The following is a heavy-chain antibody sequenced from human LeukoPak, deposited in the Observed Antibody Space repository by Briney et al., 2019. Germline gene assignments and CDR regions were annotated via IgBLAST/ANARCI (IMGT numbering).Heavy chain of an antibody. CDR2: IYYSGST. V-gene: IGHV4-59*08. CDR1: GGPISCYY. J-gene: IGHJ4*02. CDR3: TSLYSGSYSFGY. D-gene: IGHD1-26*01. Sequence: PSETLSLTCSVSGGPISCYYWSWIRQPPGKGVEWIGYIYYSGSTNYNPSLKSRVTISADTSKNQFSLKLSSVTAADTAVYYCTSLYSGSYSFGYWGQGTLVTVSS.